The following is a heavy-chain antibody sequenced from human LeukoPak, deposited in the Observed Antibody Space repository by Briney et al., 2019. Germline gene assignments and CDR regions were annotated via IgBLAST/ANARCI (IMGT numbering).Heavy chain of an antibody. J-gene: IGHJ4*02. Sequence: SQTLSLTCTVSGGSISSGDYYWSWIRQPPGKVREWIGYIYYSGSTYYNPSLKSRVTISVDTSKNQFSLKLSSVTAADTAVYYCARGKDFWSGYYTPHFDYWGQGTLVTVSS. D-gene: IGHD3-3*01. CDR2: IYYSGST. CDR1: GGSISSGDYY. V-gene: IGHV4-30-4*08. CDR3: ARGKDFWSGYYTPHFDY.